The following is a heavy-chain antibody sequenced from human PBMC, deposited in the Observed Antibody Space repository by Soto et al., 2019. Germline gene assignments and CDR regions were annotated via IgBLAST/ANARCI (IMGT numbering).Heavy chain of an antibody. CDR1: GFTFSSYA. J-gene: IGHJ4*01. CDR2: ISGSGGST. D-gene: IGHD6-13*01. V-gene: IGHV3-23*01. CDR3: TASSWTGAGLDF. Sequence: PVGSLRLSCAASGFTFSSYAMSWVRQAPGKGLEWVSAISGSGGSTYYADSVKGRVTMTRDTSISTAYMELSSLTSDDTAVYYCTASSWTGAGLDFWGQGTPVTVSS.